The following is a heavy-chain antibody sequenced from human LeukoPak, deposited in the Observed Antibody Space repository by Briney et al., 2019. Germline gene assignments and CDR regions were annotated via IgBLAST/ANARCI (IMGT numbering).Heavy chain of an antibody. Sequence: SETLSLTCTVSGGSISSSSYYWGWIRQPPGKGLEWIGSIYYSGSTYYNPSLKSRVTISVDTSKNQFSLKLSSVTAADTAVYYCARDDYVWGSYRYYFDYWGQVTLVTVSS. D-gene: IGHD3-16*02. J-gene: IGHJ4*02. CDR2: IYYSGST. CDR1: GGSISSSSYY. V-gene: IGHV4-39*07. CDR3: ARDDYVWGSYRYYFDY.